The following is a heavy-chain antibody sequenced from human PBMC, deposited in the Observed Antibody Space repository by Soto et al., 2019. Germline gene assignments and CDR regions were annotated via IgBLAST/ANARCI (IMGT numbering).Heavy chain of an antibody. CDR2: IIPIFGTA. Sequence: QVQLVQSGAEVKRPGSSVKVSCKASGGTFSSYAISWVRQAPGQGLEWMGGIIPIFGTANYAQKFQGRVTITADESTSTAYMELSSLRSEDTAVYYCARGVSGYYDSSGYFTPPRHFDYWGQGTLVTVSS. V-gene: IGHV1-69*12. J-gene: IGHJ4*02. CDR3: ARGVSGYYDSSGYFTPPRHFDY. CDR1: GGTFSSYA. D-gene: IGHD3-22*01.